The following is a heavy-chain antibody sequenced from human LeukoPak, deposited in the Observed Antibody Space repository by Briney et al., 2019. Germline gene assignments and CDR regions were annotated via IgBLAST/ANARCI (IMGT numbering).Heavy chain of an antibody. Sequence: PGRSLRLSCAASGFTFRSYDMHWVRQAPGKGLEWVALISYDGNNKYYAYSLKGRFTISRDNSKNTLYLQMNSLRAEDTAVYYCAKDKSSSGSYGGDYWGQGTLVTVSS. CDR2: ISYDGNNK. V-gene: IGHV3-30*18. CDR1: GFTFRSYD. J-gene: IGHJ4*02. D-gene: IGHD1-26*01. CDR3: AKDKSSSGSYGGDY.